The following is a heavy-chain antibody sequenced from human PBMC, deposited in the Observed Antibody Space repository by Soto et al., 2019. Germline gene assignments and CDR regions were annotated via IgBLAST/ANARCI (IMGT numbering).Heavy chain of an antibody. Sequence: SQTLSLTCAIYGDSVSSNSAAWNWIRQSRTRDIEWLGRTYYRSKWYNDYAVSVKSRITINPDTSKNLFSLQLNSVTPEDTAVYYCARGRRYSSSWRNNWFDPWGQGTLVTVPS. CDR3: ARGRRYSSSWRNNWFDP. CDR1: GDSVSSNSAA. CDR2: TYYRSKWYN. V-gene: IGHV6-1*01. J-gene: IGHJ5*02. D-gene: IGHD6-13*01.